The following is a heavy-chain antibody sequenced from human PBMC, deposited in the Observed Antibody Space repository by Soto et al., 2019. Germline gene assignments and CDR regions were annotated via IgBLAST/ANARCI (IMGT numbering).Heavy chain of an antibody. CDR1: GGSISSYY. V-gene: IGHV4-59*01. CDR3: ARDEAAGTYNWFDP. Sequence: QVQPQESGPGLVKPSETLSLTCTVSGGSISSYYWSWIRQPPGKGLEWIGYIYYSGSTNYNPSLKSRVTISVDTSKNQFSLKLSSVTAADTAVYYCARDEAAGTYNWFDPWGQGTLVTVSS. CDR2: IYYSGST. J-gene: IGHJ5*02. D-gene: IGHD6-13*01.